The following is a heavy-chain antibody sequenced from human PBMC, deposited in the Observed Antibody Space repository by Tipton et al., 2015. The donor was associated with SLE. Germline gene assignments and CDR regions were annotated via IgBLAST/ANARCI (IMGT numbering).Heavy chain of an antibody. CDR2: IYHSGIT. CDR1: GGSISSSSHY. Sequence: LRLSCTVSGGSISSSSHYWGWIRQPPGKGLEWIGNIYHSGITYYNPSLKSRVTISLDTSKNQFSLKVSSATAADTAVYYCARDPRLNWDYGTYFDYWGQGTLVTVSS. CDR3: ARDPRLNWDYGTYFDY. V-gene: IGHV4-39*07. D-gene: IGHD3-16*01. J-gene: IGHJ4*02.